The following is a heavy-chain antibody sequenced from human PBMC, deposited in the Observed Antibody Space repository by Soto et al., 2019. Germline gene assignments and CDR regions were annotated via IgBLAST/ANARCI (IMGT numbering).Heavy chain of an antibody. Sequence: EVQLVESGGGLVQPGGSLRLSCAASGFTLSDHYMDWVRQAPGKGLEWVGRTRNKANSYTTEYAASVKGRFTISRDDSKDSLYLQMNSLKTEDTAVYYCARDRGYKDYWGQGTLVTVSS. J-gene: IGHJ4*02. V-gene: IGHV3-72*01. D-gene: IGHD1-20*01. CDR2: TRNKANSYTT. CDR1: GFTLSDHY. CDR3: ARDRGYKDY.